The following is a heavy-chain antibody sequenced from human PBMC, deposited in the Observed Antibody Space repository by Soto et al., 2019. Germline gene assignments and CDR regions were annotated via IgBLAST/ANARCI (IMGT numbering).Heavy chain of an antibody. Sequence: SETLSLTCAVSGGSISSSNWWSWVRQPPGKGLEWIGEIYHSGSTNYNPSLKSRVTISVDKSKNQFSLKLSSVTAADTAVYYCARDLGYCSSTSCYRWYGMDVWGQGTTVTVS. V-gene: IGHV4-4*02. CDR2: IYHSGST. D-gene: IGHD2-2*01. CDR3: ARDLGYCSSTSCYRWYGMDV. CDR1: GGSISSSNW. J-gene: IGHJ6*02.